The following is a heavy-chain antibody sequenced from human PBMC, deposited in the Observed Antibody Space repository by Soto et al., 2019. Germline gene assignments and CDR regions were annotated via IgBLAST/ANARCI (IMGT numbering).Heavy chain of an antibody. Sequence: PGESLKISCKGSGYSFTSYWIIWVRQMPGKGLEWMGRIDPSDSYTNYSPSFQGHVTISADKSISTAYLQWSSLKASDTAMYYCARQGGGGYYDSSGYYYWGQGTLVTVSS. CDR1: GYSFTSYW. CDR3: ARQGGGGYYDSSGYYY. D-gene: IGHD3-22*01. J-gene: IGHJ4*02. CDR2: IDPSDSYT. V-gene: IGHV5-10-1*01.